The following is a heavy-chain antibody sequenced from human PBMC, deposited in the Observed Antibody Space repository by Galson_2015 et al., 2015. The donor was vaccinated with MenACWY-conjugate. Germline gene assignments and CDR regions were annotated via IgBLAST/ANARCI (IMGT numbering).Heavy chain of an antibody. Sequence: SVKVSCKASGYTFTSYYMYWVRQAPGQGLEWMGWISAYNGNTNYAQKLQGRVTMTTDTSTSTAYMELRSLRSDDTAVYYCAMVRRGYSYAFDYWGQGTLVTVSS. D-gene: IGHD5-18*01. CDR3: AMVRRGYSYAFDY. V-gene: IGHV1-18*04. CDR1: GYTFTSYY. CDR2: ISAYNGNT. J-gene: IGHJ4*02.